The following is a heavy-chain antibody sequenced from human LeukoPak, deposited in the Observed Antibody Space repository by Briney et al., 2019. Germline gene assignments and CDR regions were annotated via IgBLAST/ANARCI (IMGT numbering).Heavy chain of an antibody. CDR3: ARLSAQNFDY. Sequence: SETLSLTCAVYGGSFSGYYWSWIRQPPGKGLEWIGEIDHSGSTNYNPSLKSRVTISVDTSKNQLSLKLSSVTAADTAVYYCARLSAQNFDYWGQGTLVTVSS. CDR2: IDHSGST. V-gene: IGHV4-34*01. CDR1: GGSFSGYY. J-gene: IGHJ4*02.